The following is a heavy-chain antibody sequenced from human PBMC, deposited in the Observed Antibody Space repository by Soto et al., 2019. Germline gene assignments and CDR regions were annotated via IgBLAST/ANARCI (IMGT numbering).Heavy chain of an antibody. CDR2: ISYDGSNK. J-gene: IGHJ6*02. D-gene: IGHD5-18*01. CDR3: ARDRNSYGYVVFYGMDV. V-gene: IGHV3-30-3*01. Sequence: QVQLVESGGGVVQPGRSLRLSCAASGFTFSSYAMHWVRQAPGKGLEWVAVISYDGSNKYYADSVKGRFTISRDNSKNTLYLQMNSLRAEDTAVYYCARDRNSYGYVVFYGMDVWGQGTTVTVPS. CDR1: GFTFSSYA.